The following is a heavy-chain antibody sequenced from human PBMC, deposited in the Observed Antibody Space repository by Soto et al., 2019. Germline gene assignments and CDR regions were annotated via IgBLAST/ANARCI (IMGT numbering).Heavy chain of an antibody. V-gene: IGHV3-7*01. CDR2: IKQDGSEK. D-gene: IGHD6-19*01. CDR3: ASEGAYSSGWYYYYYGMDV. Sequence: GALRLSCAASGFTFSSYWMSWVRQAPGKGLEWVANIKQDGSEKYYVDSVKGRFTISRDNAKNSLYLQMNSLRAEDTAVYYCASEGAYSSGWYYYYYGMDVWGQGTTVTVSS. CDR1: GFTFSSYW. J-gene: IGHJ6*02.